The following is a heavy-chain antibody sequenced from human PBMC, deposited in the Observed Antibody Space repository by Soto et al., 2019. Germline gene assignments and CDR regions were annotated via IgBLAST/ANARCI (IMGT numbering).Heavy chain of an antibody. Sequence: QLQLQESGPGLVKPSETLSLTCTVSGGSISSSSYYWGWIRQPPGKGLEWIGSIYYSGSTYYNPSLKSRVTISVDTSKNQFSLKLSSVTAADTAVYYCARPWGVTPIWYFDLWGRGTLVTVSS. J-gene: IGHJ2*01. D-gene: IGHD3-16*01. V-gene: IGHV4-39*01. CDR1: GGSISSSSYY. CDR3: ARPWGVTPIWYFDL. CDR2: IYYSGST.